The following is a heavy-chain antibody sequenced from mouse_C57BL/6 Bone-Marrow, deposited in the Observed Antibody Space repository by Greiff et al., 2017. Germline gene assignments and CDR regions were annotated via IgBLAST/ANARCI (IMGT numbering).Heavy chain of an antibody. J-gene: IGHJ2*01. Sequence: EVKLMESGGGLVQPGGSLSLSCAASGFTFTDYYMSWVRQPPGKALEWLGFIRNKANGYTTEYSASVKGRFTISRDNSQSILYIQMNALRAEDSATYYCARSVANWPYFDYWGQGTTLTVSS. CDR3: ARSVANWPYFDY. CDR1: GFTFTDYY. CDR2: IRNKANGYTT. V-gene: IGHV7-3*01. D-gene: IGHD1-1*02.